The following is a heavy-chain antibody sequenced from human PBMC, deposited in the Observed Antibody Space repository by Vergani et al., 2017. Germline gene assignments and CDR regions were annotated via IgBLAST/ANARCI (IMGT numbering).Heavy chain of an antibody. CDR3: ARDPSDGGSPNWCDP. V-gene: IGHV4-59*01. CDR2: IYYSGST. J-gene: IGHJ5*02. CDR1: GGSISSYY. D-gene: IGHD2-15*01. Sequence: QVQLQESCPGLVKPSETLSLTCTVSGGSISSYYWSWIRQPPGKGLEWFGYIYYSGSTNYNPSLKSRVTISVDTSKNKFSLKLSSVTAADTAVYYCARDPSDGGSPNWCDPWGQGTLVTVSS.